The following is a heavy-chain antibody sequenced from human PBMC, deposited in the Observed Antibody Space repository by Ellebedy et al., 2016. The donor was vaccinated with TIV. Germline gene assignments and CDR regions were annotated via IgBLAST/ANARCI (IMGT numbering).Heavy chain of an antibody. J-gene: IGHJ4*02. D-gene: IGHD1-26*01. V-gene: IGHV4-59*01. CDR2: MYNSGST. CDR3: ARGISGSYTRTFDY. Sequence: SETLSLTCTVSGGSISSYYWTWIRQPPGKGLEWIGYMYNSGSTNYNPSLKSRVTISVDTSKNQFSLNLSSVTAADTAVYYCARGISGSYTRTFDYWGQGTLVTVSS. CDR1: GGSISSYY.